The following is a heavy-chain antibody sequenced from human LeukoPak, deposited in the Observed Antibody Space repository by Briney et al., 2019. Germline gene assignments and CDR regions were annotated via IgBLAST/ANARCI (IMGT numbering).Heavy chain of an antibody. CDR1: GYSFTSYW. D-gene: IGHD3-10*01. CDR3: ARHLPPYYGSGSSFDY. Sequence: GESLQISYKGSGYSFTSYWIGWVRQMPGKGLGWMGIIYPGDSDTRYSPSFQGQVTISADKSISTAYLQWSSLKASDTAMYYCARHLPPYYGSGSSFDYWGQGTLVTVSS. V-gene: IGHV5-51*01. J-gene: IGHJ4*02. CDR2: IYPGDSDT.